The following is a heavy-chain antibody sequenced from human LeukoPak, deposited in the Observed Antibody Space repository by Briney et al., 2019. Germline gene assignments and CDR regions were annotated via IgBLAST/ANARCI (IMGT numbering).Heavy chain of an antibody. CDR2: ISGSGGST. Sequence: GGSLRLSCAASGFTFSSYAMSWVRQAPGKGLEWVSAISGSGGSTYYADSVKGRFTISRDNSKNTLHLQMNSLRAEDTAVYYCAKCIAVAEDGFDYWGQGTLVTVSS. J-gene: IGHJ4*02. CDR1: GFTFSSYA. D-gene: IGHD6-19*01. CDR3: AKCIAVAEDGFDY. V-gene: IGHV3-23*01.